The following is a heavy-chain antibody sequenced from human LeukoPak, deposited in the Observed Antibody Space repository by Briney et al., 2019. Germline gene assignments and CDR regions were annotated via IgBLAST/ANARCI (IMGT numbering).Heavy chain of an antibody. CDR2: IGASTGVI. V-gene: IGHV3-48*03. D-gene: IGHD3-10*01. Sequence: GGSLRLSCAASGFTFNSYEMYWVRQAPGKGLEWLSYIGASTGVIKYADSVKGSFTISRDNARNSVYLQVNSLRVEDTAVYWCGAAREFVGAFDIWGQGTMVTVSS. CDR3: GAAREFVGAFDI. CDR1: GFTFNSYE. J-gene: IGHJ3*02.